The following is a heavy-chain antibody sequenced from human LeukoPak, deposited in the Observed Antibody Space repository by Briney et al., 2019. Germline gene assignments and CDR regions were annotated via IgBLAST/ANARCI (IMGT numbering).Heavy chain of an antibody. Sequence: ASVKVSCKASGHTFTSYGISWVRQAPGQGLEWMGWISAYNGNTNYAQKPQGRVTMTTDTSTSTAYMELRSLRSDDTAVYYCARGPSSYYDSSGYDYWGQGTLVTVPS. D-gene: IGHD3-22*01. V-gene: IGHV1-18*01. J-gene: IGHJ4*02. CDR3: ARGPSSYYDSSGYDY. CDR1: GHTFTSYG. CDR2: ISAYNGNT.